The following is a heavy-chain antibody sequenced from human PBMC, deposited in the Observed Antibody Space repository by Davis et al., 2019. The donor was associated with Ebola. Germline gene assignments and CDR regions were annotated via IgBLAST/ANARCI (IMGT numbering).Heavy chain of an antibody. J-gene: IGHJ5*02. CDR2: INPNSGGT. D-gene: IGHD3-10*01. V-gene: IGHV1-2*02. Sequence: ASVKVSCKASGYTFTGYYMHWVRQAPGQGLEWMGWINPNSGGTNYAQKFQGRVTMTRDTSTSTVYMELSSLRSEDTAVYYCARDMGMVHEANWFDPWGQGTLVTVSS. CDR1: GYTFTGYY. CDR3: ARDMGMVHEANWFDP.